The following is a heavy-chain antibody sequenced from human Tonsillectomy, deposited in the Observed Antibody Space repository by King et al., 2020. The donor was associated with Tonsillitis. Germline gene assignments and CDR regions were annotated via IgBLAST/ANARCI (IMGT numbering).Heavy chain of an antibody. D-gene: IGHD6-19*01. V-gene: IGHV1-2*02. CDR3: ARDGGRGSSGWYPGAY. Sequence: VQLVESGAEVKKPGASVKVSCKASGYTFTDYYMHWVRQAPGQGLEWMGWINSYSGGTNYAQKFQGRVTMTRDTSISTAYMELSRLRSDDTAIYYCARDGGRGSSGWYPGAYWGQGTLVTVSS. CDR1: GYTFTDYY. CDR2: INSYSGGT. J-gene: IGHJ4*02.